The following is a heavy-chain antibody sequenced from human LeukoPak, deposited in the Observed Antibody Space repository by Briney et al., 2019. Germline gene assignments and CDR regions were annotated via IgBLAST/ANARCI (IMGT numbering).Heavy chain of an antibody. CDR3: ARDPRKAVAGSGGMDV. CDR1: GGSISSGGYY. Sequence: PSETLSLTCTVSGGSISSGGYYWSWIRQHPGKGLEWIGYIYYSGSTYYNPFLKSRVTISVDTSKNQFSLKLSSVTAADTAVYYCARDPRKAVAGSGGMDVWGQGTTVTVSS. V-gene: IGHV4-31*03. CDR2: IYYSGST. D-gene: IGHD6-19*01. J-gene: IGHJ6*02.